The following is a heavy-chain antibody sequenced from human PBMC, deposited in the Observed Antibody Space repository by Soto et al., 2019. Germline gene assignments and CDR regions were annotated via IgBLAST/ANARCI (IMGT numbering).Heavy chain of an antibody. CDR1: GGSISSGGCY. V-gene: IGHV4-30-4*01. CDR2: IYYSGST. J-gene: IGHJ6*02. Sequence: SEILSLTCTVSGGSISSGGCYWSWIRQPPGKGLEWIGYIYYSGSTYYNPSLKSRVTISVDTSKNQLSLKLSSVTAADTAVYYCASGKLYYYYGMDVWGQGTTVTVSS. CDR3: ASGKLYYYYGMDV.